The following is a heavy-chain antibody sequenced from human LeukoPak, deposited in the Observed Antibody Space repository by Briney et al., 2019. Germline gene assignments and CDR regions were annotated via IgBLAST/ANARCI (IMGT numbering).Heavy chain of an antibody. CDR2: ISYGGSNK. J-gene: IGHJ4*02. D-gene: IGHD3-16*02. CDR3: ARKQPGEVMVPADY. V-gene: IGHV3-30*03. CDR1: GLSFSSYG. Sequence: GGSLRLSCAASGLSFSSYGMHWVRQAPGKGLEWVAMISYGGSNKYYADSVKGRFTISRDNSNNTLFLQMNSLGVEDTALYYCARKQPGEVMVPADYWGQGILVTVSS.